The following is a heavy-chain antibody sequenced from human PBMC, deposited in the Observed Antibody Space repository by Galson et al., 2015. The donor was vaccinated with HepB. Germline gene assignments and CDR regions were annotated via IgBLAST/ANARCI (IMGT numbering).Heavy chain of an antibody. V-gene: IGHV3-48*01. J-gene: IGHJ4*02. Sequence: SLRLSCAASGFIFNAKSMHWVRQAPGKGLGWVSYISSTSDTKYYADSVKGRFTISRDNAKNSLYLQMNSLRAEDTAVYYCARYALGHNYKDPFDSWGQGTLVTVSS. CDR2: ISSTSDTK. CDR3: ARYALGHNYKDPFDS. CDR1: GFIFNAKS. D-gene: IGHD3-10*01.